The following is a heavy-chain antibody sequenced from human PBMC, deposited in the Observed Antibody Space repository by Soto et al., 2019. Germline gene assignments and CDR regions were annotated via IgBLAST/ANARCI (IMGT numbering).Heavy chain of an antibody. CDR2: ISAYNGNT. J-gene: IGHJ4*02. V-gene: IGHV1-18*01. CDR1: GYTFTCYG. D-gene: IGHD4-17*01. CDR3: ATTTVHFAPPAYLDS. Sequence: ASVKVSCKASGYTFTCYGISWVRQAPGQGLEWMGWISAYNGNTNYAQKLQGRVTMTTDTSTSTAYMELRSLRSDDTAVYYCATTTVHFAPPAYLDSWGQGTLVTVSS.